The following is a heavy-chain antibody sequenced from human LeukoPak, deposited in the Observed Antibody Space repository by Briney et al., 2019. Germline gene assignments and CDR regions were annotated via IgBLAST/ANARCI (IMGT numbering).Heavy chain of an antibody. J-gene: IGHJ4*02. CDR2: IIPIFGTA. Sequence: GASVKVSCKASGGTFSSYAISWVRQAPGQGLEWMGGIIPIFGTANYAQKFQGRVTITADKSTSTAYMELSSLRSEDTAVYYCARVPPRYGSGSYYNSSDYWGQGTLVTVSS. CDR3: ARVPPRYGSGSYYNSSDY. D-gene: IGHD3-10*01. CDR1: GGTFSSYA. V-gene: IGHV1-69*06.